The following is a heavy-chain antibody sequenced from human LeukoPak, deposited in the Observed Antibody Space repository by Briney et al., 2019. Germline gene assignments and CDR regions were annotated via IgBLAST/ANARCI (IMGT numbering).Heavy chain of an antibody. CDR3: ARDRLQNDYVWGSYRSGNFDY. CDR2: INLSGGTS. D-gene: IGHD3-16*02. CDR1: GFTFSSYY. J-gene: IGHJ4*02. V-gene: IGHV1-46*01. Sequence: ASVKVSCKASGFTFSSYYMDWVRQAPGQGLEWMGIINLSGGTSYYGQKFQGRVTMTRDTSTSTVYMELSSLRSDDTAVYYCARDRLQNDYVWGSYRSGNFDYWGQGTLVTVSS.